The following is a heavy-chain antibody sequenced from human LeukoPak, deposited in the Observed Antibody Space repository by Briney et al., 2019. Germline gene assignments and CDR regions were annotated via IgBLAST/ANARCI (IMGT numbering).Heavy chain of an antibody. J-gene: IGHJ6*03. CDR1: GFTFSSNG. V-gene: IGHV3-30*02. CDR3: ARAGRKSRGIDIVRKKETGYYYYMDV. CDR2: IRYDGSNK. Sequence: GGSLRLSCASSGFTFSSNGMHWVRQAPGKGLEWVAFIRYDGSNKYYADSVKGRFTISRDNSKNTLYLQMNSLRAEDTAVYYCARAGRKSRGIDIVRKKETGYYYYMDVWGKGTTVTVSS. D-gene: IGHD2-15*01.